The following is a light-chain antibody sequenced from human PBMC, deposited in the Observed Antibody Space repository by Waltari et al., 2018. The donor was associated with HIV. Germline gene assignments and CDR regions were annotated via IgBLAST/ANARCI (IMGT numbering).Light chain of an antibody. V-gene: IGLV1-44*01. CDR2: NNN. CDR1: SSNIGSNP. J-gene: IGLJ2*01. CDR3: AAWDDSLNGHVL. Sequence: QSVLTQPPSASGTPAQRVTFSCSGSSSNIGSNPVAWYQKLPGTAPRLLIYNNNQRPSGVPDRFSGSKSGTSASLAISGLQSEDEADYYCAAWDDSLNGHVLFGGGTKLTVL.